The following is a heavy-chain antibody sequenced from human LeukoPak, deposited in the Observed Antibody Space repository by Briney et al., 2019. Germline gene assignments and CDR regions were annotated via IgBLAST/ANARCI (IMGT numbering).Heavy chain of an antibody. CDR2: IYHSGST. CDR3: ARQHYSNYGGYYGMDV. D-gene: IGHD4-11*01. CDR1: GGSISSSNW. Sequence: SGTLSLTCAVSGGSISSSNWWSWVRPPPGKGLEWVGEIYHSGSTNYNPSLESRVTISVDKSKNQFSLKLSSVTAADTAVYYCARQHYSNYGGYYGMDVWGQGTTVTVSS. J-gene: IGHJ6*02. V-gene: IGHV4-4*02.